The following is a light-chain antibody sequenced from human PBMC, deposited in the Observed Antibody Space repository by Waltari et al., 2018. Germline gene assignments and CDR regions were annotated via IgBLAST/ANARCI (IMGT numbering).Light chain of an antibody. CDR3: CSYAGRSTLV. Sequence: SALTQPASVSGSPDQSIPISCSGTSSEVGAANLIPWYQQPPGKVPPLMIYEVNKRPSGVSNRFSGSKSDNTASLTISGLQAEDEADYYCCSYAGRSTLVFGGGTKLTVL. V-gene: IGLV2-23*02. J-gene: IGLJ3*02. CDR2: EVN. CDR1: SSEVGAANL.